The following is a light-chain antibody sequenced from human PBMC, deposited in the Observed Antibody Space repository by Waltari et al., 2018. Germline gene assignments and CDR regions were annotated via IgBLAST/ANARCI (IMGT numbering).Light chain of an antibody. CDR1: SNNIGSHA. CDR3: STWDYSLSIWV. CDR2: GNS. Sequence: QSALTQEASVSGTVGQKVTLSCTGTSNNIGSHAGGWYQQISHGAPKTVMFGNSLPSGIPDRFSGSKSGTTDSLTISGLQPEDEADYYCSTWDYSLSIWVFGGGTKLTVL. V-gene: IGLV1-44*01. J-gene: IGLJ3*02.